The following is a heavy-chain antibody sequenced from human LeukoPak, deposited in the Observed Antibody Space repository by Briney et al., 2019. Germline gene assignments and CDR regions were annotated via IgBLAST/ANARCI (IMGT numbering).Heavy chain of an antibody. CDR3: AQDRDYGDYDSAFDM. Sequence: PGGSVRLSCAASGYTFDDYAMHWVRQAPGKGLEWVSLISGDGGSTYYADSVKGRFTISRDNSKNSLYLQMNSLRTEDSALYYCAQDRDYGDYDSAFDMWGQGTMVTVSS. J-gene: IGHJ3*02. D-gene: IGHD4-17*01. CDR2: ISGDGGST. V-gene: IGHV3-43*02. CDR1: GYTFDDYA.